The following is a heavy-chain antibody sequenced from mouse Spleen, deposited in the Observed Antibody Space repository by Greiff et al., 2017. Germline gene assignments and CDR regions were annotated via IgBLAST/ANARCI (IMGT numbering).Heavy chain of an antibody. Sequence: VQLQQPGAELVKPGASVKMSCKASGYTFTSYWITWVKQRPGQGLEWIGDIYPGSGSTNYNEKFKSKATLTVDTSSSTAYMQLSSLTSEDSAVYYCALYGPKRGYYFDYWGQGTTLTVSS. CDR2: IYPGSGST. CDR3: ALYGPKRGYYFDY. J-gene: IGHJ2*01. D-gene: IGHD1-1*02. V-gene: IGHV1-55*01. CDR1: GYTFTSYW.